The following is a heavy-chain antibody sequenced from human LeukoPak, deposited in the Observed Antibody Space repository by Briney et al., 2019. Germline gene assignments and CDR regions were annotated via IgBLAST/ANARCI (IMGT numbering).Heavy chain of an antibody. J-gene: IGHJ6*03. CDR3: ARGGQPFYYYYMDV. CDR2: INPNSGGT. D-gene: IGHD3-16*01. Sequence: ASVKVSCKASGYTFTGYYIHWVRQAPGQGLEWMGWINPNSGGTNYAQKFQGRVTMTRDTSISTAYVELSRLRSDDTAVYYCARGGQPFYYYYMDVWGKGTTVTVSS. CDR1: GYTFTGYY. V-gene: IGHV1-2*02.